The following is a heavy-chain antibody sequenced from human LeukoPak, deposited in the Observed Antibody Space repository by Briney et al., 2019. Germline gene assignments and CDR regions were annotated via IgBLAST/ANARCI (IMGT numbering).Heavy chain of an antibody. CDR2: IHSDGSST. V-gene: IGHV3-74*01. CDR3: ARGGSTYFQH. D-gene: IGHD5/OR15-5a*01. J-gene: IGHJ1*01. Sequence: GGSLGLPCVASGFTFSSYWMHWVRQAPGKGLVWVSRIHSDGSSTNYADSVKGRHTISRDNAKNTLFLQMNSLRAEDTAVYYCARGGSTYFQHWGQGTLVTVSS. CDR1: GFTFSSYW.